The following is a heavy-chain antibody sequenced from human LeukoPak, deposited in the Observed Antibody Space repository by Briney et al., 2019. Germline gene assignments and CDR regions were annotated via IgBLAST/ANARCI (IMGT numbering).Heavy chain of an antibody. CDR1: GYTFTSYG. D-gene: IGHD2-8*01. J-gene: IGHJ5*02. V-gene: IGHV1-18*01. CDR3: ARATHCTNGVCYEWFDP. CDR2: ISAYNGNT. Sequence: ASVKVSRKASGYTFTSYGISWVRQAPGQGLEWMGWISAYNGNTNYAQKLQGRVTMTTDTSTSTAYMELRSLRSDDTAVYYCARATHCTNGVCYEWFDPWGQGTLVTVSS.